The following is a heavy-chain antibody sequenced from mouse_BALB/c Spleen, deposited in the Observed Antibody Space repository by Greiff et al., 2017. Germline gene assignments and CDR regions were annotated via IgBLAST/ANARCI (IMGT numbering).Heavy chain of an antibody. D-gene: IGHD1-1*01. V-gene: IGHV2-9*02. CDR1: GFSLTSYG. J-gene: IGHJ1*01. CDR2: IWAGGST. Sequence: VKLQESGPGLVAPSQSLSITCTVSGFSLTSYGVHWVRQPPGKGLEWLGVIWAGGSTNYNSALMSRLSISKDNYKSQVFLKMNSLQTDDTAMYYSARALYYGSSVYWYFDVWGAGTTVTVSS. CDR3: ARALYYGSSVYWYFDV.